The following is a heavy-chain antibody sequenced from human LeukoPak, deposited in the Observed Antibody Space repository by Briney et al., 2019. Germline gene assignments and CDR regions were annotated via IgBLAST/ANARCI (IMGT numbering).Heavy chain of an antibody. Sequence: GGSLRLSCAASGFTFSNSAMDWARQAPGKGLEWVSAISTGGDRAYYADSVKGRFTTSRDNSRNTLYLQLNSLRAEDTAIYYCAVDCSSPSCYGQSAFDIWGQGTMATVSS. J-gene: IGHJ3*02. CDR3: AVDCSSPSCYGQSAFDI. V-gene: IGHV3-23*01. CDR1: GFTFSNSA. D-gene: IGHD2-2*01. CDR2: ISTGGDRA.